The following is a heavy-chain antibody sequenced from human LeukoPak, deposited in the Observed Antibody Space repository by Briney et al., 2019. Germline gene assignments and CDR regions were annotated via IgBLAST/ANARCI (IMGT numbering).Heavy chain of an antibody. D-gene: IGHD5-12*01. J-gene: IGHJ4*02. CDR3: ARERGDSPWD. V-gene: IGHV3-7*01. CDR1: GVTFSDYL. CDR2: IKYDGIEK. Sequence: SVGSLRLSCEASGVTFSDYLMSWVRQAPGKGVQWVANIKYDGIEKYYVDSVKGRVTISRDNTKISLYLQIKSLRADDTAVYYCARERGDSPWDWGLGTLVIVSS.